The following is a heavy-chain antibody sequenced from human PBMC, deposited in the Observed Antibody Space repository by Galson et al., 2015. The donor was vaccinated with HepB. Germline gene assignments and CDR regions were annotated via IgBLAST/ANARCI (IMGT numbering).Heavy chain of an antibody. CDR3: AHRPYCSSPSCYAAFDY. Sequence: PALVKPTQTLTLTCTFSGFSLSTSGVGVGWIRQPPGKALEWLALIYWNDDKRYSPSLKSGLTITKDTSKNQVVLTMTNMDPVDTATYYCAHRPYCSSPSCYAAFDYWGQGTLVTVSS. J-gene: IGHJ4*02. V-gene: IGHV2-5*01. D-gene: IGHD2-2*01. CDR1: GFSLSTSGVG. CDR2: IYWNDDK.